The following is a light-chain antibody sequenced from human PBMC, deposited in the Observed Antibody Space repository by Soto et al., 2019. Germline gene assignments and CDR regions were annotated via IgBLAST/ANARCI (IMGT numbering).Light chain of an antibody. CDR2: DAS. CDR3: QQRSNRPPIT. CDR1: QSVSNNY. J-gene: IGKJ5*01. Sequence: IVLTKSPGPLSLSPGERATLSCRASQSVSNNYLAWYQQKPGQAPRLLIYDASNRATGIPARFSGSGSGTDFTLTISSREPEDFAVDYCQQRSNRPPITFGQGTRLEI. V-gene: IGKV3-11*01.